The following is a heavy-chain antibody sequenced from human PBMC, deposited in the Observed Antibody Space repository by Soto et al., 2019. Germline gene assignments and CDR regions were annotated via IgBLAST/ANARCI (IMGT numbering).Heavy chain of an antibody. CDR2: IYSGGST. J-gene: IGHJ5*02. CDR1: GFTVSSNY. V-gene: IGHV3-53*01. CDR3: ARVSSSPGYYYDSSGYYL. Sequence: VQLVESGGGLIQPGGSLRLSCAASGFTVSSNYMSWVRQAPGKGLEWVSVIYSGGSTYYADSVKGRFTISRDNSKNTLYLQMNSLRAEDTAVYYCARVSSSPGYYYDSSGYYLWGQGTLVTVSS. D-gene: IGHD3-22*01.